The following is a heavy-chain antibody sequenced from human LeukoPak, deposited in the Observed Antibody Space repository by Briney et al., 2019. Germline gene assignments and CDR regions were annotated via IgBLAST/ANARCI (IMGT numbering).Heavy chain of an antibody. D-gene: IGHD3-10*01. CDR1: GFTFSSYS. CDR2: ISSSSSTI. V-gene: IGHV3-48*01. Sequence: GGSLRLSCAASGFTFSSYSMNWVRQAPGKGLEWVSYISSSSSTIYYADSVKGRFTISRDNAKNSLYLQMNSLRAEDTAVYYCARGYGSGSYYNGFDYWGQGTLVTVSS. CDR3: ARGYGSGSYYNGFDY. J-gene: IGHJ4*02.